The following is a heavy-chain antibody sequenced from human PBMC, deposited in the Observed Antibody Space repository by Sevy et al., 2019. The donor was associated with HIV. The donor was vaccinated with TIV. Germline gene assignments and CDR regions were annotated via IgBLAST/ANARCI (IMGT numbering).Heavy chain of an antibody. J-gene: IGHJ5*02. D-gene: IGHD2-8*02. Sequence: GGSLRLSCAASGFTFSDYYMGWFRQAPGKGLEWVSYISSSGALVFYADSVEGRFTISRDNAKNSLFLQMNSLVAEDTAIYYCARAGDDYCTESDCNKNWFDPWGQGTLVTVSS. V-gene: IGHV3-11*01. CDR3: ARAGDDYCTESDCNKNWFDP. CDR2: ISSSGALV. CDR1: GFTFSDYY.